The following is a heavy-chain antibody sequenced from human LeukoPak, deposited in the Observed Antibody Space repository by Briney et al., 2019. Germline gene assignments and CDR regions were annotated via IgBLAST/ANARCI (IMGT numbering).Heavy chain of an antibody. CDR2: INQDGSEK. CDR3: ARISANDAFDI. D-gene: IGHD6-25*01. CDR1: GFTFTTYW. Sequence: PGGSLRLSCAASGFTFTTYWMSWVRQAPGKVLEWVANINQDGSEKYYVDSVKGRFTISRDNAKNSLYLQMNSLRAEDTAVYYCARISANDAFDIWGQGTMVTVSS. V-gene: IGHV3-7*01. J-gene: IGHJ3*02.